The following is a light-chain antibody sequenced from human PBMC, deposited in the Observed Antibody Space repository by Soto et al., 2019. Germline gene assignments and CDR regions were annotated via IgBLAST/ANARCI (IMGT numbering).Light chain of an antibody. J-gene: IGLJ2*01. Sequence: QSVLTQPPSVSAAPGQKVTISCSGSDSNIGSHYVSWYQQLPGTAPKLLIYDDNRRPSGIPDRFSGSKSGTSATLGITGLQTGDEADYYCGTWDGSLSAVVFGGGTKLTVL. V-gene: IGLV1-51*01. CDR2: DDN. CDR3: GTWDGSLSAVV. CDR1: DSNIGSHY.